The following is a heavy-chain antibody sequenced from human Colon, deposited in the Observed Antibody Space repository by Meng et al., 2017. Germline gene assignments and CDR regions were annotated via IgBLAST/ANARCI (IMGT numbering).Heavy chain of an antibody. CDR3: ARSPYSGSALPFFDY. CDR1: GDSFNSPDYY. CDR2: IYYSGST. J-gene: IGHJ4*02. V-gene: IGHV4-30-4*01. D-gene: IGHD1-26*01. Sequence: QLQSPGPGLVKPSPTLSLTCTASGDSFNSPDYYWSWIRQPPEKGLEWIGYIYYSGSTYYNPSLKSRVSISGDTSNKQFSLKLTSVTAADTAVYYCARSPYSGSALPFFDYWGQGSLVTVSS.